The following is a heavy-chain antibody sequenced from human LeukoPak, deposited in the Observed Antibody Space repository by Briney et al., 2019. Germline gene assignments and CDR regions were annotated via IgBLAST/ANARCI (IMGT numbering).Heavy chain of an antibody. CDR2: IYYSWST. CDR3: AIGLTYFYDSSHWFDP. V-gene: IGHV4-59*01. CDR1: GGSISSYY. D-gene: IGHD3-22*01. J-gene: IGHJ5*02. Sequence: PSETLSLTCTVSGGSISSYYWSWIRQPPGKGLEWLGYIYYSWSTNYYPSLKSPVTISVDTSKNQFSLKLSPVKAAGPAVDYLAIGLTYFYDSSHWFDPWGQGTLVTVSS.